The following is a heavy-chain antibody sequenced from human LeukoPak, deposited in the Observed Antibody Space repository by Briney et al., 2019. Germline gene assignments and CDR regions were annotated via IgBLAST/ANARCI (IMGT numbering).Heavy chain of an antibody. CDR3: ASMTTVVRDAFDI. J-gene: IGHJ3*02. CDR2: IYHSGST. Sequence: KASETLSLTCAVSGGSISSGGYSWSWIRQPPGKGLEWIGYIYHSGSTYYNPSLKSRVTISVDRSKNQFSLKLSSVTAADTAVYYCASMTTVVRDAFDIWGQGTMVTVSS. CDR1: GGSISSGGYS. D-gene: IGHD4-23*01. V-gene: IGHV4-30-2*01.